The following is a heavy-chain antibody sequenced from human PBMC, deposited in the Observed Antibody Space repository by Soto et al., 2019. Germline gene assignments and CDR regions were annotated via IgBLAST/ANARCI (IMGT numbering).Heavy chain of an antibody. J-gene: IGHJ4*02. V-gene: IGHV5-10-1*01. CDR2: IDPSDSQT. Sequence: GESLKISCKGSGYSFAGYWITWVRQKPGKGLEWMGRIDPSDSQTYYSPSFRGHVTISVTKSITTVFLQWSSPRASDTAMYYCARQIYDSDTGPNFQYYFDSWGQGTPVTVSS. CDR1: GYSFAGYW. CDR3: ARQIYDSDTGPNFQYYFDS. D-gene: IGHD3-22*01.